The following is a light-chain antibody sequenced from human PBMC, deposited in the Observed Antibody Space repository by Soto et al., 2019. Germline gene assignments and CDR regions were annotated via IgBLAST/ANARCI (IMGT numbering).Light chain of an antibody. Sequence: DIQMTQSPSTLSASVGDRVTITCRASQSISSWLAWYQQKPGKAPKLLIYDASSFESGVPSRFSGSGSGTEFTLTISSLQPDDFATYYCQQYNSYSPAFGQGTTVEIK. CDR2: DAS. J-gene: IGKJ1*01. V-gene: IGKV1-5*01. CDR1: QSISSW. CDR3: QQYNSYSPA.